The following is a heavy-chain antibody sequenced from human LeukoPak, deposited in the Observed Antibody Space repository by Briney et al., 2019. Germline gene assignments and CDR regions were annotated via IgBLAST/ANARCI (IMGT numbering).Heavy chain of an antibody. D-gene: IGHD3-10*01. CDR2: ISGSGDTP. J-gene: IGHJ3*02. Sequence: PGGSLRLSCAASGFTFSSYAMSWARQAPGKGLEWVSVISGSGDTPYYADSVKGRFTISRDNSKNTLYLQMNSLRAEDTAVYYCAKGNFYLARGVIGEFAFDIWGQGTMVTVSS. CDR1: GFTFSSYA. V-gene: IGHV3-23*01. CDR3: AKGNFYLARGVIGEFAFDI.